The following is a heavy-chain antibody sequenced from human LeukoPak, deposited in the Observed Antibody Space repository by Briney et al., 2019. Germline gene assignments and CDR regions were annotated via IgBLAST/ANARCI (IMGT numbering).Heavy chain of an antibody. CDR2: ISGSGVYT. Sequence: GGSLRLSCAASGFTFSSYAMSWVRQAPGKGLEWVSGISGSGVYTYYADSVKGRFTISRDNSKNTLYLLMNSLRVDDTAVYYCAKAVDLATISVDIWGQGTMVTVSS. CDR3: AKAVDLATISVDI. V-gene: IGHV3-23*01. D-gene: IGHD5-24*01. J-gene: IGHJ3*02. CDR1: GFTFSSYA.